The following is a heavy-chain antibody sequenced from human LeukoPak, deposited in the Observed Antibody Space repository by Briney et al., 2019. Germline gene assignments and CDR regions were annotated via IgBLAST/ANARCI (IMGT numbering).Heavy chain of an antibody. CDR2: MNPNSGNT. Sequence: ASVKVSCKASGYTFTSYDINWVRQATGQGLEWMGWMNPNSGNTGYAQKFQGRVTMTRKTSISTAYMELSSLRSEDTAVYYCARGVVDYYDSSGWLGREDYWGQGTLVTVSS. V-gene: IGHV1-8*01. D-gene: IGHD3-22*01. J-gene: IGHJ4*02. CDR1: GYTFTSYD. CDR3: ARGVVDYYDSSGWLGREDY.